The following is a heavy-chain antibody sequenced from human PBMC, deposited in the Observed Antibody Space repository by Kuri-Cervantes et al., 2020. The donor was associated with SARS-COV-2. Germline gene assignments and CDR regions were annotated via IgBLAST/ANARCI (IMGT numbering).Heavy chain of an antibody. V-gene: IGHV4-30-2*06. J-gene: IGHJ4*02. CDR1: GGSISSGGYS. D-gene: IGHD2-2*01. Sequence: LRLSCAVSGGSISSGGYSWGWIRQSPGKGLEWIGYTYPSGHTYYHPSLRSRVTISLDTSQNHFSLKLNSVTAADTAVYYCARVGRTFTSNHGGIADSWGRGILVTVSS. CDR2: TYPSGHT. CDR3: ARVGRTFTSNHGGIADS.